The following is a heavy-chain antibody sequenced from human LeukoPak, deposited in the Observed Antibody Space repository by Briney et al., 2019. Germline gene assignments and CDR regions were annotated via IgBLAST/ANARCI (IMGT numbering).Heavy chain of an antibody. CDR2: ISYDGSNK. Sequence: PGGSLRLSCAASGFTFSSYAMHWVRQAPGKGLEWVAVISYDGSNKYYADSVKGRFTISRDNSKNTLYLQMNSLRAEDTAVYYCARGLGCSGDRCYSIWYYYYGMDVWGQGTTVTVSS. J-gene: IGHJ6*02. D-gene: IGHD2-15*01. CDR3: ARGLGCSGDRCYSIWYYYYGMDV. CDR1: GFTFSSYA. V-gene: IGHV3-30*14.